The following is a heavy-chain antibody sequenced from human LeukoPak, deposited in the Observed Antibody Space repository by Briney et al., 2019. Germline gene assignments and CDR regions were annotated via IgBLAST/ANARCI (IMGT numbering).Heavy chain of an antibody. J-gene: IGHJ4*02. V-gene: IGHV5-51*01. D-gene: IGHD6-19*01. Sequence: GESLKISFQGSGYRFTSYWIGWVRQVPGKGLEWMGIIYPGDSDTRYSPSFQGQVTISADKSISTAYLQWSSLKASDTAMYYCARYQDSSGWRYFDYWGQGTLVTVSS. CDR3: ARYQDSSGWRYFDY. CDR2: IYPGDSDT. CDR1: GYRFTSYW.